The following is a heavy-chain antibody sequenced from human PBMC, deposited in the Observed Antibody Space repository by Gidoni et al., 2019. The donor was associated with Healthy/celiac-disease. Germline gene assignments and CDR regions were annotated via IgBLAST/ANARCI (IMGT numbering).Heavy chain of an antibody. J-gene: IGHJ5*02. CDR1: VGSISSGSYY. D-gene: IGHD7-27*01. CDR3: AINWGWGGWFDP. V-gene: IGHV4-39*01. CDR2: ISYSGST. Sequence: QLQLQESGPGLVKPSATLSLTCTVAVGSISSGSYYWGWIRQPPGKGLEWIGSISYSGSTYYNPSLKRRVTISVDTSKNQFSLKLSSVTAADTAVYYCAINWGWGGWFDPWGQGTLVTVSS.